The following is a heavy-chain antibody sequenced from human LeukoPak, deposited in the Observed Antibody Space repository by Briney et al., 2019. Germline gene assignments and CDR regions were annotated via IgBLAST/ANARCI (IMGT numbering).Heavy chain of an antibody. CDR1: GGSISSYY. J-gene: IGHJ4*02. V-gene: IGHV4-4*09. CDR3: ATRGYSSSSSYDY. D-gene: IGHD6-6*01. Sequence: SETLSLTCTVSGGSISSYYWSWIRQPPGKGLEWIGYTHTSGSTNYNPSLKSRVTISVDTSKNQFSLKLSSVTAADTAVYYCATRGYSSSSSYDYWGQGTLVTVSS. CDR2: THTSGST.